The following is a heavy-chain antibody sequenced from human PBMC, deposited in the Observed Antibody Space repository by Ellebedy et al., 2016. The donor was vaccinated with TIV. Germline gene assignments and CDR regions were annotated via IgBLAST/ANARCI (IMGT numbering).Heavy chain of an antibody. CDR2: IYPGDSDT. Sequence: GGSLRLXXKGSGYMFTNYWIGWVRQMPGKGLEWMGIIYPGDSDTRYSPSFQGQFTMSADKSISTAYLQWSGLEASDTAMYYCARRADYYDSSGYGPVDYWGQGTLVTVSS. V-gene: IGHV5-51*01. J-gene: IGHJ4*02. CDR3: ARRADYYDSSGYGPVDY. D-gene: IGHD3-22*01. CDR1: GYMFTNYW.